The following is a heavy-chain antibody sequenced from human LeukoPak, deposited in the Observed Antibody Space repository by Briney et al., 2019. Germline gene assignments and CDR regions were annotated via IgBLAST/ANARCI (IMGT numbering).Heavy chain of an antibody. D-gene: IGHD3-16*02. CDR1: GYTFTGYY. J-gene: IGHJ5*02. Sequence: ASVKVSCKASGYTFTGYYMHWVRQAPGQGLEWMGWINPNSGSTNYAQKFQGRVTMTRDTSISTAYMELSRLRSDDTAVYYCARDDLRLGELSLVGRFDPWGQGTLVTVSS. V-gene: IGHV1-2*02. CDR2: INPNSGST. CDR3: ARDDLRLGELSLVGRFDP.